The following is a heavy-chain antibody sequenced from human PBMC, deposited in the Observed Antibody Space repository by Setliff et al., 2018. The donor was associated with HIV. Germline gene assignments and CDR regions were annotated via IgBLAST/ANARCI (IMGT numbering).Heavy chain of an antibody. CDR3: ARGSSCIGGNCLLYYYYYYGLDG. V-gene: IGHV4-34*01. Sequence: SETLSLTCAVHGGSFTNYYWSWFRQSPGKGREWIGEITDGGATDYNPSLKSRVSISLDTSNKQFSLKLTSVTAADTAVYYCARGSSCIGGNCLLYYYYYYGLDGWGQGTAVTASS. CDR2: ITDGGAT. J-gene: IGHJ6*02. CDR1: GGSFTNYY. D-gene: IGHD2-15*01.